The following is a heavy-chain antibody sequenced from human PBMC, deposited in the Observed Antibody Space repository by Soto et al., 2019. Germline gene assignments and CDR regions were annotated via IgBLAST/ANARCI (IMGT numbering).Heavy chain of an antibody. CDR1: GYTFTNYP. CDR3: ASVRYSSGWYPYWFDP. J-gene: IGHJ5*02. Sequence: ASVKVSCKASGYTFTNYPIHWVRQAPGQRLEWMGWINPVNGKTNYAQKFQGRVSITTDKSTNTAYMELSSLRSEDTAVYYCASVRYSSGWYPYWFDPWGQGTLVTVSS. D-gene: IGHD6-19*01. CDR2: INPVNGKT. V-gene: IGHV1-3*01.